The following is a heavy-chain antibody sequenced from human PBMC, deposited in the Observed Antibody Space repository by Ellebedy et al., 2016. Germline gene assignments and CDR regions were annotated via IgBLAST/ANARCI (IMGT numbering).Heavy chain of an antibody. CDR1: GGTFSSYA. J-gene: IGHJ4*02. Sequence: SVKVSCXASGGTFSSYAISWVRQAPGQGLEWMGGIIPIFGTANYAQKFQGRVTITADESTSTAYMELSSLRSEDTAVYYCARVPSSGSYYVVNWGQGTLVTVSS. CDR3: ARVPSSGSYYVVN. V-gene: IGHV1-69*13. CDR2: IIPIFGTA. D-gene: IGHD3-10*01.